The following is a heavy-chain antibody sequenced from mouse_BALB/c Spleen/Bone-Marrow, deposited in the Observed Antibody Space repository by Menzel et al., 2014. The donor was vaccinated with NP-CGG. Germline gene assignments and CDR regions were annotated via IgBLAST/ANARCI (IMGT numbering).Heavy chain of an antibody. CDR1: GFAFSSYD. J-gene: IGHJ4*01. Sequence: EVKLVESGGGLVKPGGSLKLSCAASGFAFSSYDMSWVRQTPEKRLEWVAYISSGGGSTYYPDTVKGRFTISRDNAKNTLYLQMSSLKSEDTAMYYCARHYYGNPYYYAMDYWGRGTSVTVSS. V-gene: IGHV5-12-1*01. D-gene: IGHD2-1*01. CDR2: ISSGGGST. CDR3: ARHYYGNPYYYAMDY.